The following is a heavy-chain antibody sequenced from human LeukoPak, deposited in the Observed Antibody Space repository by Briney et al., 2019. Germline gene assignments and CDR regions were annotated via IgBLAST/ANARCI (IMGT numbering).Heavy chain of an antibody. J-gene: IGHJ5*02. D-gene: IGHD4-17*01. Sequence: SETRSLTCAVYGGSFSGYYWSWIRQPPGKGLEWIGEINHSGSANYNPSLKTRVTISVDTSKNQFSLKLSSVTAADTAVYYCARGPYGDYLSWFDPWGQGTLVTVSS. V-gene: IGHV4-34*01. CDR2: INHSGSA. CDR1: GGSFSGYY. CDR3: ARGPYGDYLSWFDP.